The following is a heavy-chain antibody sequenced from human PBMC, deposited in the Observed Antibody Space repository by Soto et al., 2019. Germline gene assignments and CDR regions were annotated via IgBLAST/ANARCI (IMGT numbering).Heavy chain of an antibody. Sequence: EVQLVESGGGLVQPGGSLRLSCAASGFTVSSNYMTWVRQAPGKGLEWVSVIYSGGSTYYADSVKDRFTISRDNSKNTVNLQMSSLRVEDTAIYYCATGGSGVFDYWGQGTLVTVSS. V-gene: IGHV3-66*01. CDR3: ATGGSGVFDY. CDR2: IYSGGST. CDR1: GFTVSSNY. J-gene: IGHJ4*02. D-gene: IGHD6-19*01.